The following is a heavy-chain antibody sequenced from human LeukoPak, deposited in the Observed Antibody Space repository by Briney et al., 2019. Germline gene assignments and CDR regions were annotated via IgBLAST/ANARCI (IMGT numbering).Heavy chain of an antibody. CDR3: ATLKDAVTSFDN. CDR2: INQDGSDK. D-gene: IGHD4-17*01. Sequence: GGSLRLSCAVSGFIFSSCWMSWVRQAPGKGLEGVASINQDGSDKRHADPVKGRFTISRDNAKNSLSLQVNSPRAEDTAVYYFATLKDAVTSFDNWGQGTLVTVSS. V-gene: IGHV3-7*01. CDR1: GFIFSSCW. J-gene: IGHJ4*02.